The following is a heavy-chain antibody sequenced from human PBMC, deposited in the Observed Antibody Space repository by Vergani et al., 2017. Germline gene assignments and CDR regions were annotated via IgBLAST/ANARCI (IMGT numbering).Heavy chain of an antibody. CDR2: VKQDGSVK. CDR3: ARVRYFCSGDCHPGEYYYYMDV. V-gene: IGHV3-7*01. D-gene: IGHD3-3*01. Sequence: EVQLLESGGGLAQPGGSLRLSCTTSGFPFSFFWMSWVRQAPGQGLEWVANVKQDGSVKYYGDSVEGRFTVSRDSSSLHLEMKGLRAEDTALYYCARVRYFCSGDCHPGEYYYYMDVWGKGTTVTVTS. J-gene: IGHJ6*03. CDR1: GFPFSFFW.